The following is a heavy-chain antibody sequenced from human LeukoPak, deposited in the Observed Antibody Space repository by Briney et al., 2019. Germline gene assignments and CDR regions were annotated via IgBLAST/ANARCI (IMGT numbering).Heavy chain of an antibody. V-gene: IGHV1-2*02. J-gene: IGHJ5*02. CDR3: ARAGGRSWFDP. Sequence: GASVKVSCKASGYSFNDKYLHWVRQAPGQGLERMGSINPNSGGTNYAQKFQGRVTMTTDTSMSTAYMELSRLTSDDTAVYYCARAGGRSWFDPWGQGTLVTVSS. CDR1: GYSFNDKY. CDR2: INPNSGGT.